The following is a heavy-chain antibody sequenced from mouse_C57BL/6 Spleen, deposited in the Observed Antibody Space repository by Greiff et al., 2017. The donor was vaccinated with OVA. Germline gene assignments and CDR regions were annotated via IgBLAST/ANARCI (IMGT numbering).Heavy chain of an antibody. V-gene: IGHV1-55*01. CDR3: ARQYDYDGSWFAY. D-gene: IGHD2-4*01. CDR2: IYPGSGST. J-gene: IGHJ3*01. CDR1: GYTFTSYW. Sequence: QVQLQQPGAELVQPGASVKMSCKASGYTFTSYWITWVKQRPGQGLEWIGDIYPGSGSTNYNEKFKSKATLTVDTSSSTAYMQLSSLTSEDSAVYYGARQYDYDGSWFAYWGQGTLVTVSA.